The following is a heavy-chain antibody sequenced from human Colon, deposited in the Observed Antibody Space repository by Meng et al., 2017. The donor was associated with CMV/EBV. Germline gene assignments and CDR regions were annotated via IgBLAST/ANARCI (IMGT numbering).Heavy chain of an antibody. J-gene: IGHJ4*02. CDR3: ARDSLKSSPFGDFDY. Sequence: GESLKISCAASGFTFNTYGMHWVRQAPGKGLEGVAFIQYDATKEYYIESVMGRFTISRDNAKNSLFLQMNSLRAEDTAVYYCARDSLKSSPFGDFDYWGQGTPVTVSS. V-gene: IGHV3-30*02. CDR2: IQYDATKE. D-gene: IGHD3-10*01. CDR1: GFTFNTYG.